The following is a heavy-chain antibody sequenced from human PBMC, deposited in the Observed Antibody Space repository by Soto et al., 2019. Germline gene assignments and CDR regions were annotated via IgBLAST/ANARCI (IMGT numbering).Heavy chain of an antibody. V-gene: IGHV4-31*03. CDR2: IYYSGST. D-gene: IGHD3-10*01. Sequence: QVQLQESGPGLVKPSQTLSLTCTVSGGSISSGGYYWSWIRQHPGKGLEWIGYIYYSGSTYYNPSIKSRVTISVDTSKNQFSLKLSSVTAADTAVYYCARQYGSGSYVVGGTIDYWGQGTLVTVSS. CDR1: GGSISSGGYY. J-gene: IGHJ4*02. CDR3: ARQYGSGSYVVGGTIDY.